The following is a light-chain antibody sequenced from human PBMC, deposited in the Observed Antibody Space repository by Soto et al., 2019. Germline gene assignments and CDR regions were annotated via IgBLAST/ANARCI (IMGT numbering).Light chain of an antibody. CDR3: TSYTTTSSHV. V-gene: IGLV2-14*01. Sequence: QSALTQPASVSGSPGPSITISCTGTSSDVGGYNFVSWYQHHPGKAPKLMIYEVSNRPSGVSSRFSGSKSGNTASLTISGLQTEDGAEYYCTSYTTTSSHVFGTGTKLTVL. CDR2: EVS. CDR1: SSDVGGYNF. J-gene: IGLJ1*01.